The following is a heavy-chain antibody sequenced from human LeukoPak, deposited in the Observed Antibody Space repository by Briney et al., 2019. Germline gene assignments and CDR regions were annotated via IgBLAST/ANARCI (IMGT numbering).Heavy chain of an antibody. D-gene: IGHD3-22*01. V-gene: IGHV1-2*02. Sequence: ASVKVSCKASGYTFTAYYMHWVRQAPGQGLEWMGWINPNSGGTNYAQKFQGRVTMTRDTSISTAYMELSRLRSDDTAVYYRARDYYDRSGFGAFDIWGQGTMVTVSS. CDR3: ARDYYDRSGFGAFDI. J-gene: IGHJ3*02. CDR2: INPNSGGT. CDR1: GYTFTAYY.